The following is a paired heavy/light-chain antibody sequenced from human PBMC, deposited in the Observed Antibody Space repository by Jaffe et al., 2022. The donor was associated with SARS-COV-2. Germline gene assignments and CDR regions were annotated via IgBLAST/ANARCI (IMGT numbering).Heavy chain of an antibody. D-gene: IGHD3-10*01. V-gene: IGHV3-53*01. CDR3: ATAKTVPGLFEN. Sequence: EVQMVESGGGLIRPGGSLRLSCAASGFTISSNYMSWVRQAPGKGLEWVSLIYSGGTTFYADSVKGRFAVSRDNSKNTLFLQMNSLRVEDTAVYFCATAKTVPGLFENWGQGTLVTVSS. CDR2: IYSGGTT. J-gene: IGHJ4*02. CDR1: GFTISSNY.
Light chain of an antibody. J-gene: IGKJ2*01. V-gene: IGKV1-5*03. CDR1: QSINTW. Sequence: DIQMTQSPSTLSASVGDTVTITCRASQSINTWLAWYQQKPGRAPKLLIYKASTLQSGVPSRFSGSGSGTEFTLTISSLQADDFATYHCQRYNNHPYTFGQGTKLESK. CDR3: QRYNNHPYT. CDR2: KAS.